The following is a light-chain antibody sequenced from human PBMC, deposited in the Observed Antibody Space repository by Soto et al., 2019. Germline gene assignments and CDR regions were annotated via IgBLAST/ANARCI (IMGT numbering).Light chain of an antibody. CDR3: QSYDSSLIGYV. J-gene: IGLJ1*01. CDR1: SSNVGAGYD. Sequence: QSVLTQPPSVSGAPGQTVTISCTGSSSNVGAGYDVHWYQQLPGTAPKLLSYGNNNRPSGVPDRFSGSKSGTSASLAITGLQAEDEGDYYCQSYDSSLIGYVFGTGTKLTVL. V-gene: IGLV1-40*01. CDR2: GNN.